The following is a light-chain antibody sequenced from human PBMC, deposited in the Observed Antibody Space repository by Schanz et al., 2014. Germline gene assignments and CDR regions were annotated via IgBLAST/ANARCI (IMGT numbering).Light chain of an antibody. Sequence: EIVMTQSPATLSVSPGERATLSCRARQSVSSNLAWYQQKPGQALRLLIYGASTRATGIPARFSGSGSGTEFTLTISSLQSEDFAVYYCQQYNSWPRTFGQGTKVEIK. V-gene: IGKV3-15*01. CDR1: QSVSSN. J-gene: IGKJ1*01. CDR2: GAS. CDR3: QQYNSWPRT.